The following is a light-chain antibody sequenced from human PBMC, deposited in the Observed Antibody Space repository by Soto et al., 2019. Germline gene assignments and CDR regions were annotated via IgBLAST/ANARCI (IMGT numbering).Light chain of an antibody. V-gene: IGKV3-15*01. CDR1: HSVTLN. Sequence: ETVMTQSPATLSVSPGERATLSCRASHSVTLNLAWYQQTPGQAPRLLIYGASTRATGVPARFSGSGSGTEVTLPISSLQSEDFAVYYCQQYNNRPQTFGQGTKVEIK. CDR3: QQYNNRPQT. CDR2: GAS. J-gene: IGKJ1*01.